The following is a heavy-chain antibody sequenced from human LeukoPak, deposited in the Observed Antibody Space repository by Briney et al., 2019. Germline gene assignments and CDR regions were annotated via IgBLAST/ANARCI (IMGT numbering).Heavy chain of an antibody. CDR3: ARGYSSGWRSYYFDY. D-gene: IGHD6-19*01. CDR2: INTNTGNP. V-gene: IGHV7-4-1*02. Sequence: ASVKVSCKASGYTFTSYAMNWVRQAPGQGLEWMGWINTNTGNPTYAQGFTGRFVFSLDTSVSTAYLQISSLKAEDTAVHYCARGYSSGWRSYYFDYWGQGTLVTVSS. CDR1: GYTFTSYA. J-gene: IGHJ4*02.